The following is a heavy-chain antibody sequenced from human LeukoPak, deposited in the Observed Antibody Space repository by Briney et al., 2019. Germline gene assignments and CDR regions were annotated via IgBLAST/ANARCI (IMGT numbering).Heavy chain of an antibody. CDR2: ISSDGGTK. CDR3: ARVPNDYTISGVFDI. CDR1: GFTFGTYG. J-gene: IGHJ3*02. V-gene: IGHV3-30*03. D-gene: IGHD4-11*01. Sequence: GGSLRLSCAGSGFTFGTYGMHWVRQAPGKGLQWLAVISSDGGTKYYADPVKGRFTISRDNSKKTLYLQMNSLRAEDTAVYYCARVPNDYTISGVFDIWGQGTMVTVSS.